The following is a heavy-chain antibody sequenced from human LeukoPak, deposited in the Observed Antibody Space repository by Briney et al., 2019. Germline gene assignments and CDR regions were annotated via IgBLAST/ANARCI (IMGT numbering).Heavy chain of an antibody. CDR3: AKDQKSIAATGYDY. V-gene: IGHV3-23*01. CDR2: ISGSGGST. CDR1: GFMFSTYA. D-gene: IGHD6-13*01. Sequence: GGSLRLSCAASGFMFSTYAMTWVRQAPGKGLEWVSTISGSGGSTYYADSVKGRFTISRDNSENTLFLQMNSLRADDTAVYFCAKDQKSIAATGYDYWGQGTLVTVSS. J-gene: IGHJ4*02.